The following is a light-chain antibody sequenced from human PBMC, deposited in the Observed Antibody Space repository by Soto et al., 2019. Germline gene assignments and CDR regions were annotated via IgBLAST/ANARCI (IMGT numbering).Light chain of an antibody. CDR2: EVN. J-gene: IGLJ2*01. Sequence: QSALTQPASVSGSPGQSITISCSGTSSDVGGYDYVSWYQQHPGKAPKLMIYEVNNRPRGVSNRFSGSKSGNTASLTISGLQAEDEADYYCSSYTTSNSHVVFGGGTQLTVL. CDR3: SSYTTSNSHVV. V-gene: IGLV2-14*01. CDR1: SSDVGGYDY.